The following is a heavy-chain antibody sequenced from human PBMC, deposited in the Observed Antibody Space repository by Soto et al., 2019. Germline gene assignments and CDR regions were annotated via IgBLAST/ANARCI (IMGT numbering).Heavy chain of an antibody. CDR2: IWYDGSNK. Sequence: GGSLRLSCAASGFTFSSYGMHWVRQAPGKGLEWVAVIWYDGSNKYYADSVKGRFTISRDNSKNTLYLQMNSLRAEDTAVYYCARVRYCSSTSCHYMDVWGKGTTVTVSS. CDR1: GFTFSSYG. D-gene: IGHD2-2*01. CDR3: ARVRYCSSTSCHYMDV. J-gene: IGHJ6*03. V-gene: IGHV3-33*01.